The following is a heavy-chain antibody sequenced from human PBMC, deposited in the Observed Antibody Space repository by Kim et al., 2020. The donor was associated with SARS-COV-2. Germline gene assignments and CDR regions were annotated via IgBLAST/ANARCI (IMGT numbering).Heavy chain of an antibody. V-gene: IGHV3-21*01. CDR3: ARDVVVPAAMFDY. J-gene: IGHJ4*02. Sequence: GGSLRLSCAASGFTFSSYSMNWVRQAPGKGLEWVSSISSSSSYIYYADSVKGRFTISRDNAKNSLYLQMNSLRAEDTAVYYCARDVVVPAAMFDYWGQGTLVTVSS. CDR2: ISSSSSYI. D-gene: IGHD2-2*01. CDR1: GFTFSSYS.